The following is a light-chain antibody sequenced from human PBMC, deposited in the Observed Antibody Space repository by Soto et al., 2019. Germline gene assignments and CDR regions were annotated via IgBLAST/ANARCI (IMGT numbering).Light chain of an antibody. CDR2: DAS. CDR3: QQRSNWPTGT. CDR1: QSVSSY. Sequence: EIVLTQSPATLSLSPWERATLSCRAIQSVSSYLAWYQQKHGQAPRLLIYDASNSATGIPARFSGSGSGTDFTLTISSLEPEDVAVYYCQQRSNWPTGTFGQGTKVELK. J-gene: IGKJ1*01. V-gene: IGKV3-11*01.